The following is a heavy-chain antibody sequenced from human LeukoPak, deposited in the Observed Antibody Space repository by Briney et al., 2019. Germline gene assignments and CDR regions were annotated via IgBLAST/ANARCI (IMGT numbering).Heavy chain of an antibody. CDR2: IKSKTDGGTT. J-gene: IGHJ4*02. CDR3: TTDGSIMITFGGVIVDY. V-gene: IGHV3-15*01. CDR1: GVTFSNAW. D-gene: IGHD3-16*02. Sequence: GGSLRLSCAASGVTFSNAWISSVRQTPGKGLEWGGRIKSKTDGGTTDYAASVKGRFTISRDDSKNTLYLQMNSLTTEDTAVYYCTTDGSIMITFGGVIVDYWGQGTLVTVSS.